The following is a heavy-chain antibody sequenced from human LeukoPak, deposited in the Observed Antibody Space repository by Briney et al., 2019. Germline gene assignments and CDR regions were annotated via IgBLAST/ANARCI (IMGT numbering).Heavy chain of an antibody. CDR2: IYYIGST. CDR3: ARGAPDGYLDY. Sequence: SETLSLTCTVSGGSISSYHWSWIRQPPGKGLEWIGYIYYIGSTNYNPSLKSRVTISVDTSKNQFSLKLSSVTAADTAVYYCARGAPDGYLDYWGQGTLVTVSS. D-gene: IGHD3-22*01. J-gene: IGHJ4*02. V-gene: IGHV4-59*01. CDR1: GGSISSYH.